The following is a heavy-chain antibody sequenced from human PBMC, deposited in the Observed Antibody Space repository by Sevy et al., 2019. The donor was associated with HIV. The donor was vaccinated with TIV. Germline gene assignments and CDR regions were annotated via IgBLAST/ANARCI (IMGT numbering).Heavy chain of an antibody. CDR2: FDPEDGET. Sequence: ASVKVSCKVSGYTLTELSMHWVRQAPGKGLEWMGGFDPEDGETIYAQKFQGRVTMTEDTSTDTAYKELSSLRSEDAAVYYCATHRGLLLWRAFDIWGQGTMVTVSS. V-gene: IGHV1-24*01. CDR3: ATHRGLLLWRAFDI. J-gene: IGHJ3*02. CDR1: GYTLTELS. D-gene: IGHD1-26*01.